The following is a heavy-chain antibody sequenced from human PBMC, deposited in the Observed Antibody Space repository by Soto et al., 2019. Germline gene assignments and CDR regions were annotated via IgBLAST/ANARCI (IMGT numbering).Heavy chain of an antibody. D-gene: IGHD1-1*01. CDR3: ASERGDDTLRIDYYYYGMDV. CDR1: GFTVSSNY. Sequence: EVQLVESGGGLIQPGRSLRLSCAASGFTVSSNYMSGVRQAPGKGLEWVSVIYSGGSTYYADSVKGRFTISRDNSKNTLYLQMNSLRAEDTAVYYCASERGDDTLRIDYYYYGMDVWGQGTTVTVSS. V-gene: IGHV3-53*01. CDR2: IYSGGST. J-gene: IGHJ6*02.